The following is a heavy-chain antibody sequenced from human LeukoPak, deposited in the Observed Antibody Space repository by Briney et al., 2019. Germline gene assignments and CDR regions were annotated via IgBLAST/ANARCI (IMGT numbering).Heavy chain of an antibody. CDR3: TTFEWYYDFWSGYPYFDY. CDR2: IKNKTDGGTT. D-gene: IGHD3-3*01. CDR1: GFTFSNAW. J-gene: IGHJ4*02. Sequence: GGSLRLSCAASGFTFSNAWMNWVRQGPGERLEWVGRIKNKTDGGTTDYAAPVKGRFTISRDDSKNTLYLQMNSLKTEDTAVYYCTTFEWYYDFWSGYPYFDYWGQGTLVTVSS. V-gene: IGHV3-15*07.